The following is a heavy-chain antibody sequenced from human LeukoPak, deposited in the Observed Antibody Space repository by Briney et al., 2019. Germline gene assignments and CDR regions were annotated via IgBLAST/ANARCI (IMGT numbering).Heavy chain of an antibody. V-gene: IGHV1-18*01. CDR1: GYTFTSYG. Sequence: ASVKVSCKASGYTFTSYGFSWVRQAPGQGLEWMGWISVSNGDKNYTQRLQGRVTLTTDTSTSTAYMELRSLRSDDTAVYCCARGDYGDYWGQGTLVTVSS. CDR3: ARGDYGDY. J-gene: IGHJ4*02. CDR2: ISVSNGDK.